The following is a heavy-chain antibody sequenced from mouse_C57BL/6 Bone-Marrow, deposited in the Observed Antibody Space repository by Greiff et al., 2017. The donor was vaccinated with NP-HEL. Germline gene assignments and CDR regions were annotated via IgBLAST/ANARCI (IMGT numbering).Heavy chain of an antibody. CDR2: FHPYNDDT. Sequence: QVQLKESGAELVKPGASVKMSCKASGYTFTTYPIEWMKQNHGKSLEWIGNFHPYNDDTKYNEKFKGKATLTVEKSSSTVYLELSRLTSDDSAVYYCARGVYYYGSNWYFDVWGTGTTVTVSS. D-gene: IGHD1-1*01. V-gene: IGHV1-47*01. J-gene: IGHJ1*03. CDR3: ARGVYYYGSNWYFDV. CDR1: GYTFTTYP.